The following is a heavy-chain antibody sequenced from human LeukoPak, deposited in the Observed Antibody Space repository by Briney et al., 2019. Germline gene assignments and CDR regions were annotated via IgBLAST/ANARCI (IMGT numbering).Heavy chain of an antibody. CDR3: ATDQDTAMVTGAFDI. D-gene: IGHD5-18*01. CDR1: GYTLTELS. V-gene: IGHV1-24*01. CDR2: FDPEDGET. J-gene: IGHJ3*02. Sequence: ASVKVSCKVSGYTLTELSMHWVRQAPGKGLEWMGGFDPEDGETIYAQKFQGRVTMTEDTSTDTAYMELSSLRSEDTAVYYCATDQDTAMVTGAFDIWGQGTMVTVSS.